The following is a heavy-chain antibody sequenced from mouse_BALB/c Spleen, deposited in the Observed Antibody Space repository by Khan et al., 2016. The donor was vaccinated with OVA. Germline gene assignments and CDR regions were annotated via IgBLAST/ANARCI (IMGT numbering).Heavy chain of an antibody. CDR2: IWVSGSK. J-gene: IGHJ4*01. Sequence: QVQLKESGPGLVAPSQSLSITCTVSGFSLTDYAVSWIRQPPGKGLEWLGVIWVSGSKYYNSVLKPRLSISKDNSKSQVFLKMNSLQTDDTAMYFCARDHPYDSMDYWGEGTSGTVSS. CDR3: ARDHPYDSMDY. V-gene: IGHV2-6-5*01. CDR1: GFSLTDYA.